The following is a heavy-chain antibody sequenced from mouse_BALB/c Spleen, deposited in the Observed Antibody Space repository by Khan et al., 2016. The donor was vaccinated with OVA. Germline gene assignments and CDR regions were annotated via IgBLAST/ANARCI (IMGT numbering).Heavy chain of an antibody. J-gene: IGHJ3*01. CDR2: ISSGGDYT. CDR3: ARHNYCPFAY. V-gene: IGHV5-9-3*01. Sequence: EVELVESGGDLVKPGGPLKLSCAASGFTFSTYAMSWVRQTPEKRLEWVATISSGGDYTYYPDSVKGRFTLSRDNTKNTLYLQMRSLRSEATAMYYCARHNYCPFAYWGQGTLVTVSA. D-gene: IGHD2-1*01. CDR1: GFTFSTYA.